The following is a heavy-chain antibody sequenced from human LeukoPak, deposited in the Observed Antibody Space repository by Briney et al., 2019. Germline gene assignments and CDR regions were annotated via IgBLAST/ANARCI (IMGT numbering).Heavy chain of an antibody. CDR2: INHSGST. J-gene: IGHJ2*01. CDR1: GGSLSGYY. Sequence: SETLSLTCAVYGGSLSGYYWSWIRQPPGKGLEWIGEINHSGSTNYNPSLKSRVTISVDTSKNQFSLKLSSVTAADTAVYYCARGGRLRGGGRRSHWYFDLWGRGTLVTVSS. D-gene: IGHD2-21*01. V-gene: IGHV4-34*01. CDR3: ARGGRLRGGGRRSHWYFDL.